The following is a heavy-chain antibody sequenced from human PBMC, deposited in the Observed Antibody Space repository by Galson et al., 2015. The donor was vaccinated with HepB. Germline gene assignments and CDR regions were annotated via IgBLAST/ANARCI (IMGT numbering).Heavy chain of an antibody. D-gene: IGHD6-13*01. CDR1: GFTFSPYW. J-gene: IGHJ4*02. CDR3: VRDANIAAAGKLYDY. CDR2: IDSDGST. Sequence: SLRLSCAASGFTFSPYWMHWVRQAPGKGLVWVSRIDSDGSTAYADSVEGRFTISRDNPKNTVYLQMNSLRADDTAVYYCVRDANIAAAGKLYDYWGQGTLVTVSS. V-gene: IGHV3-74*01.